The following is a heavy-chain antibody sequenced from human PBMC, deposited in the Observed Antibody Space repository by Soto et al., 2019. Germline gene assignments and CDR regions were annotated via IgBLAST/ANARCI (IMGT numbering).Heavy chain of an antibody. CDR2: ISYDGSNK. CDR3: ARDHCTNGVCSLYYYGMDV. Sequence: SGGSLRLSCAASGFTFSSYAMHWVRQAPGKGLDWVAVISYDGSNKYYADSVKGRFTISRDNSKNTLYLQMNSLRAEDTAVYYCARDHCTNGVCSLYYYGMDVWGQGTTVTVSS. V-gene: IGHV3-30-3*01. J-gene: IGHJ6*02. CDR1: GFTFSSYA. D-gene: IGHD2-8*01.